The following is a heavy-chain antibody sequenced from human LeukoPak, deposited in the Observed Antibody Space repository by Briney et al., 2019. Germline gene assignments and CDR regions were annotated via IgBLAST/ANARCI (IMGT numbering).Heavy chain of an antibody. V-gene: IGHV3-7*05. CDR2: IKQDGSEK. J-gene: IGHJ4*02. CDR3: ARDYPGFPDNIRQADRFDY. CDR1: GVTFSSYW. D-gene: IGHD1-14*01. Sequence: GGSLRLSCVDFGVTFSSYWMSWVRQAPGKGLEWVANIKQDGSEKFYVDSVRGRFTISRDNAKRSLYLQMNSLRAEDTAVYYCARDYPGFPDNIRQADRFDYWGQGTQVTVSS.